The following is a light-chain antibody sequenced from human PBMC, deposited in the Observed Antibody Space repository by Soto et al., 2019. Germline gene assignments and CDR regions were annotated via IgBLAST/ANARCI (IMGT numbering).Light chain of an antibody. J-gene: IGLJ1*01. CDR1: SSDVGGYNY. CDR3: SSYTSSFTYV. Sequence: QSALTQPASVSGSPGQSITISCTGTSSDVGGYNYVSWYQQHPGKAPKLMIFAVSNRPSGVSNRFSGSKSGSTASLTISGLQAEDEADYFCSSYTSSFTYVFGAGTKLTVL. V-gene: IGLV2-14*01. CDR2: AVS.